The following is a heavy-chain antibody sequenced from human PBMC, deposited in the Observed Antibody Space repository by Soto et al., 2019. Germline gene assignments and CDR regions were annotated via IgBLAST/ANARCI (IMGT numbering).Heavy chain of an antibody. CDR3: AKDRHYSSSSPYYFDY. CDR1: GIAFSLYV. CDR2: ISGSAVKP. Sequence: SGIAFSLYVMSWDSPARGKGLEWVSAISGSAVKPYYADSVKVRFTISRDNSKNTLYLQMNSLRAEDTAVYYCAKDRHYSSSSPYYFDYWGQGTLVTVSS. J-gene: IGHJ4*02. V-gene: IGHV3-23*01. D-gene: IGHD6-6*01.